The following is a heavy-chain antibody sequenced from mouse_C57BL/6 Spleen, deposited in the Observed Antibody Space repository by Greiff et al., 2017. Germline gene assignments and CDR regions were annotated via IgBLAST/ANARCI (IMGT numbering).Heavy chain of an antibody. CDR3: ARHEIGLGQDY. CDR1: GFTFSSYG. Sequence: EVKLVESGGDLVKPGGSLKLSCAASGFTFSSYGMSWVRQTPDKRLEWVATISSGGSYTYYPDSVKGRFTISRDNAKNTLYLQMSSLKSEDTAMYYCARHEIGLGQDYWGQGTTLTVSS. D-gene: IGHD3-3*01. CDR2: ISSGGSYT. J-gene: IGHJ2*01. V-gene: IGHV5-6*01.